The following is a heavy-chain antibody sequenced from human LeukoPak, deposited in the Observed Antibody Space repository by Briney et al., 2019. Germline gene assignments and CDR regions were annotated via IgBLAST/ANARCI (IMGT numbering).Heavy chain of an antibody. Sequence: GGSLRLSCAASRFTFRNYTMHWVRQAPGKGLEWVAVISSDGTNKDYADSVKGRFSISRDNSKNTLYLQMNRLRADDTAVYYCARDRSQEFDPWGQGTLVTVSS. CDR3: ARDRSQEFDP. D-gene: IGHD3-10*01. J-gene: IGHJ5*02. V-gene: IGHV3-30*04. CDR1: RFTFRNYT. CDR2: ISSDGTNK.